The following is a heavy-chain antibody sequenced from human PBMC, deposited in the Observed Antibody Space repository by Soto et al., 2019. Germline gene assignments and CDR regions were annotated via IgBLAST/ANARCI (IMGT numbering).Heavy chain of an antibody. CDR1: EFAFNTYW. CDR2: INGDGITR. Sequence: EVQLVESGGGLVQPGGSLRLSCAASEFAFNTYWMHWFRQVPGKGLEWVSRINGDGITRTYADSVKGRFTISRDNTENILYLQMNSLRGEDTAVYYCARDKAYGLDVWGPGNTVTVSS. V-gene: IGHV3-74*01. CDR3: ARDKAYGLDV. J-gene: IGHJ6*02.